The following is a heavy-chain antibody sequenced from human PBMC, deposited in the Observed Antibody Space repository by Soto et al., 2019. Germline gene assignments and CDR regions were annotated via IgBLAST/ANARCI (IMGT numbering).Heavy chain of an antibody. V-gene: IGHV1-18*01. CDR1: GYTFTSYG. J-gene: IGHJ2*01. CDR3: ARAPPEGGELVNWYFDL. CDR2: ISAYNGKT. Sequence: QVQLVQSGAEVKKPGASVKVSCKASGYTFTSYGISWVRQAPGQGLEWMGWISAYNGKTNYAQKRKGRVTMPTDTSTRTAYMERRSLRSDETAVYYCARAPPEGGELVNWYFDLWGRGTLVTVSS. D-gene: IGHD3-16*01.